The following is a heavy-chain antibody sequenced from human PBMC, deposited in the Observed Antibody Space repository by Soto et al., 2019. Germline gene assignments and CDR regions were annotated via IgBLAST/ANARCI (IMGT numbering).Heavy chain of an antibody. J-gene: IGHJ5*02. D-gene: IGHD4-17*01. CDR2: ISSSSSYI. V-gene: IGHV3-21*04. Sequence: GGSLRLSCAASGFTFSSYSMNWVRQATGKGLEWVSSISSSSSYIYYADSVKGRVTMTRNTSINTAYMELNSLRSEDTAVYYCARGIKYGDYSRWFDPWGQGTLVTVS. CDR3: ARGIKYGDYSRWFDP. CDR1: GFTFSSYS.